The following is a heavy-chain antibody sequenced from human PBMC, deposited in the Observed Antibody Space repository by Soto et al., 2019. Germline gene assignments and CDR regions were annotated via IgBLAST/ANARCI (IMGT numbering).Heavy chain of an antibody. CDR2: INPNSGGT. V-gene: IGHV1-2*02. CDR3: ARDRRVATSRMDV. Sequence: ASVKVSCKASGYTFTGYYMHWVRQAPGQGLEWMGWINPNSGGTNYAQKFQGRVTMTRDTSIGTAYMELSRLRSDDTAVYYCARDRRVATSRMDVWGQGTTVTVSS. J-gene: IGHJ6*02. D-gene: IGHD5-12*01. CDR1: GYTFTGYY.